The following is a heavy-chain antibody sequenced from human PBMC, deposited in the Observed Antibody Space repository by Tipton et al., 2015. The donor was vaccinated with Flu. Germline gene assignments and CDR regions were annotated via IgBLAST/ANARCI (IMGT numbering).Heavy chain of an antibody. CDR2: IYYTGYP. CDR1: GGSISSSSHY. J-gene: IGHJ5*01. V-gene: IGHV4-39*07. CDR3: AKVLFGWVES. Sequence: TLSLTCTVSGGSISSSSHYWGWIRQAPGRGLECVGSIYYTGYPYYNSSLKSRLAMSIDTSKKQFSLRLSSVTAAGTAVYYCAKVLFGWVESWAQGTLVTVSS. D-gene: IGHD3-16*01.